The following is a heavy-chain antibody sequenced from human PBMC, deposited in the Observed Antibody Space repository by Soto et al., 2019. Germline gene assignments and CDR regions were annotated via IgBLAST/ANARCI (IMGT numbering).Heavy chain of an antibody. J-gene: IGHJ6*02. Sequence: PSETLSLTCAVYGGSFSGYYWSWIRQPPGKGLEWIGEINHSGSTNYNPSLKSRVTISVDTSKNQFSLKLSSVTAADTAVYYCARDPYYGSGSYRYYYYGMDVWGQGTTVTVSS. CDR2: INHSGST. V-gene: IGHV4-34*01. CDR3: ARDPYYGSGSYRYYYYGMDV. CDR1: GGSFSGYY. D-gene: IGHD3-10*01.